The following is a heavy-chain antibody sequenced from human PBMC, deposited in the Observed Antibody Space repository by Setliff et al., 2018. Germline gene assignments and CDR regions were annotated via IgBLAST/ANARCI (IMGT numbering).Heavy chain of an antibody. Sequence: SETLSLTCAVSGGSISSSNWWSWVRQPPGKGLEWIGEIYHSRSTNYNPSLKNRVTISVDTSKNQFSLKLSSVTAADTALYYCTVYNTGSSKDHYWGQGTPVTVSS. CDR1: GGSISSSNW. J-gene: IGHJ4*02. CDR2: IYHSRST. CDR3: TVYNTGSSKDHY. D-gene: IGHD2-8*02. V-gene: IGHV4-4*02.